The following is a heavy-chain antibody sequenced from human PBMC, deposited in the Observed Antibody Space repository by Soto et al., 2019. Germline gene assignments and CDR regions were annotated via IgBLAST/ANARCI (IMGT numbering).Heavy chain of an antibody. CDR3: ARGAPTRTLDYFDY. J-gene: IGHJ4*02. CDR1: GFTFSSYS. V-gene: IGHV3-21*01. Sequence: EVQLVESGGGLVKPGGSLRLSCAASGFTFSSYSMSWVRQAPGKGLEWVSSISGTSTYIYYADSVRGRFTISRDNAKNSLYLQMNSLRAEDTAVYYCARGAPTRTLDYFDYWGQGTLVTVSS. D-gene: IGHD1-1*01. CDR2: ISGTSTYI.